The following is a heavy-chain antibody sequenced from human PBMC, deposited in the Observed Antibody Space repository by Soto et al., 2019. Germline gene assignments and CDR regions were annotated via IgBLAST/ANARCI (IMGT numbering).Heavy chain of an antibody. J-gene: IGHJ4*02. Sequence: SETLSLTCAVSGGSISSSNWWSWVRQPPGKGLEWIGEIYHSGSTNYNPSLKSRVTISVDKSKNQFSLKLSSVTAADTAVYYCARSSDYSSSWYPLYYFDYWGQGTLVTVSS. V-gene: IGHV4-4*02. CDR2: IYHSGST. CDR1: GGSISSSNW. CDR3: ARSSDYSSSWYPLYYFDY. D-gene: IGHD6-13*01.